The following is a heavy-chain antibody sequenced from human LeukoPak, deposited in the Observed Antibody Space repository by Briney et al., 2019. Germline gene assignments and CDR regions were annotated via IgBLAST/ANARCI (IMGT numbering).Heavy chain of an antibody. CDR3: VRDGSGYDY. J-gene: IGHJ4*02. V-gene: IGHV3-7*05. CDR2: VNQGGSEK. CDR1: RFTFSNYW. D-gene: IGHD6-19*01. Sequence: PGGSLRLSCAASRFTFSNYWMSWVRQPAGKGLEWVANVNQGGSEKHYLNSVKGRFTISRDNAKNSLYLQMNSLRADDTAIYYCVRDGSGYDYWGQGTLVTVSS.